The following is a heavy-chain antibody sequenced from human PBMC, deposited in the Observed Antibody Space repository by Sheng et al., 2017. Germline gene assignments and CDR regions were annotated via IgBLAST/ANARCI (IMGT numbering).Heavy chain of an antibody. J-gene: IGHJ4*02. V-gene: IGHV4-34*01. Sequence: QVQLQQWGAGLLKPSETLSLTCAVYGGSFSGYYWSWIRQPPGKGLEWIGEINHSGSTNYNPSLKSRVTISVDTSKNQFSLKLSSVTAADTAVYYCARGEGVRCTNGVCYSNRFDYWGQGTLVTV. CDR2: INHSGST. CDR1: GGSFSGYY. D-gene: IGHD2-8*01. CDR3: ARGEGVRCTNGVCYSNRFDY.